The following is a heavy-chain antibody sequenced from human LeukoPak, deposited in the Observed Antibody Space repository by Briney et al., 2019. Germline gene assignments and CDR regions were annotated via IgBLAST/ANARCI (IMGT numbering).Heavy chain of an antibody. V-gene: IGHV3-53*01. CDR2: IYSGGST. D-gene: IGHD5/OR15-5a*01. CDR3: ARSNDAFDI. CDR1: GFTVSSNY. J-gene: IGHJ3*02. Sequence: GGSLRLSCAASGFTVSSNYMNWVRQTPGKGLEWVSIIYSGGSTFYADSVKGRFTISRDNSKNTLHLQMNSLRAEDTAVYYCARSNDAFDIWGQGTMVTVSS.